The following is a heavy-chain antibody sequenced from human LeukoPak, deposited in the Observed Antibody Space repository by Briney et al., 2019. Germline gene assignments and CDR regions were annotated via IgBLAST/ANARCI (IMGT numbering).Heavy chain of an antibody. CDR1: GGSFSGYY. Sequence: SETLSLTCAVYGGSFSGYYWSWIRRPPGKGLEWIGEINHSGSTNYNPSLKSRVTISVDTSKNQFSLKLSSVTAADTAVYYCASGRYYYDSSGYYRRGMDVWGQGTTVTVSS. D-gene: IGHD3-22*01. J-gene: IGHJ6*02. CDR3: ASGRYYYDSSGYYRRGMDV. V-gene: IGHV4-34*01. CDR2: INHSGST.